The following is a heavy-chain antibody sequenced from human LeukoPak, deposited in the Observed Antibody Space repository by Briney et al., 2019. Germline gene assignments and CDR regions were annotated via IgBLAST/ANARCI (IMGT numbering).Heavy chain of an antibody. J-gene: IGHJ4*02. V-gene: IGHV3-11*01. CDR3: ARGGMVRGPLFDY. D-gene: IGHD2-8*01. CDR1: GFTVSSNY. Sequence: GGSLRLSCAASGFTVSSNYMSWARQAPGKGLEWVSYISSSGSTIYYADSVKGRFTISRDNAENSLYLQMNSLRAEDTAVYYCARGGMVRGPLFDYWGQGTLVTVSS. CDR2: ISSSGSTI.